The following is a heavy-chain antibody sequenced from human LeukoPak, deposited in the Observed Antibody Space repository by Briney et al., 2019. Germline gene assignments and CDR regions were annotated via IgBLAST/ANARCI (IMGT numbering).Heavy chain of an antibody. J-gene: IGHJ6*02. CDR1: GYTFTSYG. CDR3: ARVLRRDILTGYYPRYYYYGMDV. D-gene: IGHD3-9*01. V-gene: IGHV1-18*01. Sequence: GASVKVSCKASGYTFTSYGISWVRQAPGQGLEWMGWISAYNGNTNYAQKLQGRVTMTTDTSTSTAYMELRSLRSDDTDVYYCARVLRRDILTGYYPRYYYYGMDVWGQGTTVTVSS. CDR2: ISAYNGNT.